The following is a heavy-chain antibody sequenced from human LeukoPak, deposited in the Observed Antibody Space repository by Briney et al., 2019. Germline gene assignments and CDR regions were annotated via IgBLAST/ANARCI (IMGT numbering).Heavy chain of an antibody. J-gene: IGHJ4*02. CDR1: GYSMSSCYY. CDR2: IYNSGST. CDR3: ARDPFKYSSSSGQDY. Sequence: PSDTLSLTCTVSGYSMSSCYYRGWIRPPPGKGLEWIGSIYNSGSTYYNPSLKSRVSISVDKSKNQFSLKLSSVTAADTAVDYCARDPFKYSSSSGQDYWGQGTLVTVSS. D-gene: IGHD6-6*01. V-gene: IGHV4-38-2*02.